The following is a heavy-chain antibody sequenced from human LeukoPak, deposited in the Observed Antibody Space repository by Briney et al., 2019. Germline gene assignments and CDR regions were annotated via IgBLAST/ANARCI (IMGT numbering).Heavy chain of an antibody. D-gene: IGHD6-19*01. CDR3: AKVIQEAVAFHY. V-gene: IGHV1-8*01. CDR1: GYTLTNYD. CDR2: MNPNSGST. J-gene: IGHJ4*02. Sequence: ASVKVSFKASGYTLTNYDINWVRQATGQGIEWVGWMNPNSGSTGYAQKFQGRVAISSNTSISTAYMELSSRRSEDTPVYYCAKVIQEAVAFHYWGQGTLVTVSS.